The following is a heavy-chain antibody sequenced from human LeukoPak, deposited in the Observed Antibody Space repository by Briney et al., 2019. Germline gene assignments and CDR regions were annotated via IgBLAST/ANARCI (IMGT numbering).Heavy chain of an antibody. J-gene: IGHJ4*02. CDR2: INPNSGGT. CDR3: ARGTMYYDFWSAIRGGSYFDY. V-gene: IGHV1-2*02. Sequence: GASVKVSCKASGYTFTGYYMHWVRQAPGQGLEWMGWINPNSGGTNYAQKFQGRVTMTRDTSISTAYMELSRLRSDDTAVYYCARGTMYYDFWSAIRGGSYFDYWGQGTLVTVSS. CDR1: GYTFTGYY. D-gene: IGHD3-3*01.